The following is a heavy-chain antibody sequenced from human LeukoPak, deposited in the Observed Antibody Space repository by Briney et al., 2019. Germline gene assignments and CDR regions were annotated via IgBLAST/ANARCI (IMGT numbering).Heavy chain of an antibody. CDR3: AHGAMYQLDY. D-gene: IGHD2-2*01. CDR1: GFPFSSHG. Sequence: GGSLRLSCAASGFPFSSHGMSWVRQAPGKGLEWVSGIIGGGGSTYYADSVKGRFTISGDNSRNTLFLQMNSLRAEDTAVYYCAHGAMYQLDYWGQETLVTVSS. CDR2: IIGGGGST. V-gene: IGHV3-23*01. J-gene: IGHJ4*02.